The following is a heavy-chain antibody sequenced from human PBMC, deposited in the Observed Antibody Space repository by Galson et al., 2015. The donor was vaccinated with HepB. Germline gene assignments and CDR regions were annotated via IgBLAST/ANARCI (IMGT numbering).Heavy chain of an antibody. Sequence: SETLSLTCAVYGGSFSGSYWSWIRQPPGKGLEWIGEINHSGSANYNPSLKSRVTISVDTSKNQFSLKLSSVTAADTAVYYCARGRGRGDFWSGYLRFPQGYYFDYWGQGTLVTVSS. D-gene: IGHD3-3*01. CDR2: INHSGSA. CDR1: GGSFSGSY. V-gene: IGHV4-34*01. J-gene: IGHJ4*02. CDR3: ARGRGRGDFWSGYLRFPQGYYFDY.